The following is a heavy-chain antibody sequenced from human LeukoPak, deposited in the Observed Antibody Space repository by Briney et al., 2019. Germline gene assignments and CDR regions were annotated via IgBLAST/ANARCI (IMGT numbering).Heavy chain of an antibody. CDR1: GFTFSSYS. Sequence: GGSLRLSCAASGFTFSSYSMNWVRQAPGKGLEWVSSISSSSSYIYYADSVKGRFTISRDNAKNSLYLQMNSLRAEDTAVYYCARGGGSLVYYYYYYMDVWGKGTTVTVSS. J-gene: IGHJ6*03. CDR3: ARGGGSLVYYYYYYMDV. V-gene: IGHV3-21*01. CDR2: ISSSSSYI. D-gene: IGHD3-10*01.